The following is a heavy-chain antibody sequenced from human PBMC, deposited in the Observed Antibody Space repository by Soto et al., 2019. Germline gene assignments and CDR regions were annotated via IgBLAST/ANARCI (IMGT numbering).Heavy chain of an antibody. J-gene: IGHJ5*02. CDR1: GYSFTSYW. Sequence: GESLKISFKGSGYSFTSYWMGWVRKMPGKGLEWMGIIYPGDSDTRYSPYFQGQVTISADKSISTAYLQWSSLKASDTAMYYCARQVHSSSWYMYSSGWYRNWFDPWGQGTLVTVSS. V-gene: IGHV5-51*01. CDR2: IYPGDSDT. D-gene: IGHD6-19*01. CDR3: ARQVHSSSWYMYSSGWYRNWFDP.